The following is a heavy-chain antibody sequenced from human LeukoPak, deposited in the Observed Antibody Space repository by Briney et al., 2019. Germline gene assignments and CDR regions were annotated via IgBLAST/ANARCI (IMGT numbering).Heavy chain of an antibody. CDR3: ARDGRYPGLGAFDI. CDR2: ISSSGSTI. CDR1: GFTFSSYE. D-gene: IGHD3-9*01. V-gene: IGHV3-48*03. J-gene: IGHJ3*02. Sequence: GGSLRLSCAASGFTFSSYEMNWVRQAPGKGLGWVSYISSSGSTIYYADSVKGRFTISRDNAKNSLYLQMNSLRAEDTAVYYCARDGRYPGLGAFDIWGQGTMVTVSS.